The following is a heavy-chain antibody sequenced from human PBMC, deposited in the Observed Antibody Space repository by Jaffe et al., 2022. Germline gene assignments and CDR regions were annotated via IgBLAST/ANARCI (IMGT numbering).Heavy chain of an antibody. J-gene: IGHJ4*02. D-gene: IGHD2-2*01. CDR2: IRYDGSNK. CDR3: AKDMEVADIVVVPAAGGYDY. V-gene: IGHV3-30*02. CDR1: GFTFSSYG. Sequence: QVQLVESGGGVVQPGGSLRLSCAASGFTFSSYGMHWVRQAPGKGLEWVAFIRYDGSNKYYADSVKGRFTISRDNSKNTLYLQMNSLRAEDTAVYYCAKDMEVADIVVVPAAGGYDYWGQGTLVTVSS.